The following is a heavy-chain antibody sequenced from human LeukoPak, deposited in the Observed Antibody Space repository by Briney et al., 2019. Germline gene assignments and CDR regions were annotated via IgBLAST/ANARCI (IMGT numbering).Heavy chain of an antibody. CDR2: ISSSSSYI. J-gene: IGHJ4*02. D-gene: IGHD3-22*01. CDR1: GFTFSSYS. CDR3: ARDPHYYDSSGYSDY. V-gene: IGHV3-21*01. Sequence: KPGGSLRLSCAASGFTFSSYSMNWVRQAPGKGLEWVSSISSSSSYIYYADSVKGRFTISRDNSKNTLYLQMNSLRAEDTAVYYCARDPHYYDSSGYSDYWGQGTLVTVSS.